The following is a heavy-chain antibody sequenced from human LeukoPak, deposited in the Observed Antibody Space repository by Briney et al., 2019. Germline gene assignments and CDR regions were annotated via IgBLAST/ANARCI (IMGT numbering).Heavy chain of an antibody. D-gene: IGHD3-16*01. V-gene: IGHV3-53*01. CDR2: IYSGGST. J-gene: IGHJ4*02. Sequence: GGSLRLSCAASGFTVSSNYMSWVRQAPGKGLEWVSVIYSGGSTYYADSVKGRFTISRDNSKNTLYLQMNSLRAEDTAVYYCARDFPYGGSYFFNFGARGTWVPVP. CDR1: GFTVSSNY. CDR3: ARDFPYGGSYFFNF.